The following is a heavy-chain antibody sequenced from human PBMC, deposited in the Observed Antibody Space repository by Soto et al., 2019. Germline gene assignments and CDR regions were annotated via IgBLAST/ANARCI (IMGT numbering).Heavy chain of an antibody. Sequence: PSETLSLTCTVSGGSISSSSYYRGWIRQPPGKGLEWIGSIYYSGSTYYNPSLKSRVTISVDTSKNQFSLKLSSVTAADTAVYYCARHSGAGSMVRGVPTYYYYGMDVWGQGTTVTVSS. D-gene: IGHD3-10*01. CDR3: ARHSGAGSMVRGVPTYYYYGMDV. CDR2: IYYSGST. J-gene: IGHJ6*02. CDR1: GGSISSSSYY. V-gene: IGHV4-39*01.